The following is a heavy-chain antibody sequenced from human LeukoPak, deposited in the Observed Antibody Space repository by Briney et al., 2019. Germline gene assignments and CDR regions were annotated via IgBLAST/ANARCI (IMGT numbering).Heavy chain of an antibody. CDR1: GYTFNELS. V-gene: IGHV1-24*01. J-gene: IGHJ6*02. CDR2: FDPEDGET. CDR3: ATALPYYYYGMDV. Sequence: ASVKLSCKVSGYTFNELSMHWVRQAPGKGLEWMGGFDPEDGETIYAQKFQGRVTMTEDTSTDTAYMELSSLRSEDTAVYYCATALPYYYYGMDVWGQGTTVTVSS.